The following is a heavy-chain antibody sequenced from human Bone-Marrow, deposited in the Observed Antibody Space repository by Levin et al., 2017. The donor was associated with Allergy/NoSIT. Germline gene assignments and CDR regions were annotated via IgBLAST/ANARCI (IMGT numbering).Heavy chain of an antibody. CDR3: ARQIGSGMYFFDY. CDR1: GFTFSTYA. D-gene: IGHD1-14*01. V-gene: IGHV3-23*01. Sequence: GGSLRLSCAASGFTFSTYAMSWVRQAPGRGLEWVSTISSNTYGTYYADSAKGRFTISRDNSKNTLYVQLNSLRADDTALYYCARQIGSGMYFFDYWGQGILVTVST. J-gene: IGHJ4*02. CDR2: ISSNTYGT.